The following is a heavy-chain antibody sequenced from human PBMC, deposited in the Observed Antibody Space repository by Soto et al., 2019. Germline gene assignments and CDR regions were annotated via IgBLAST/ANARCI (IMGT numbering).Heavy chain of an antibody. D-gene: IGHD2-2*01. CDR2: IYYRGNA. CDR3: ARQQYCGSSTCYDSLYYQYMDV. J-gene: IGHJ6*03. Sequence: TSETLSLTCSVSDDSIDSDKYYWGWIRQPPGKGLEWIGSIYYRGNAYYNPSLQTRVTISLDKSKSQFSLKLNSVTAADTAVYFCARQQYCGSSTCYDSLYYQYMDVWGKGTMVTVSS. CDR1: DDSIDSDKYY. V-gene: IGHV4-39*01.